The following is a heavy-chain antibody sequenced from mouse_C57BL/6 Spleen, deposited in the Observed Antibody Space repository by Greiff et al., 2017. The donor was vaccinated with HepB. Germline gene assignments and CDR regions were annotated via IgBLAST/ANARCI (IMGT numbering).Heavy chain of an antibody. CDR2: IDPSDSYT. CDR1: GYTFTSYW. V-gene: IGHV1-59*01. Sequence: VQLQQSGAELVRPGTSVKLSCKASGYTFTSYWMHWVKQRPGQGLEWIGVIDPSDSYTNYNQKFKGKATLTVDTSSSTAYMQLSSRTSEDSAVYYCAIRTVWYLDSYFVIWGKGATVTVSS. J-gene: IGHJ1*03. CDR3: AIRTVWYLDSYFVI. D-gene: IGHD2-10*02.